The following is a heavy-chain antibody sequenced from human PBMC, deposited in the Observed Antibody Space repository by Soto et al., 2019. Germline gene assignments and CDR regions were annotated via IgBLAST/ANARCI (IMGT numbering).Heavy chain of an antibody. J-gene: IGHJ6*02. Sequence: SGPTLVNPTQTLTLTCTFSGFSLTISGMCVSWIRQTPGKALEWLALIDWDDDKYYSTSLKTRLTISKDTSKNQVVLTMTNMDPVDAATYYCARIRGYCRGGRCHSNYYGMDVWGQGTTVTVSS. V-gene: IGHV2-70*01. CDR1: GFSLTISGMC. CDR2: IDWDDDK. CDR3: ARIRGYCRGGRCHSNYYGMDV. D-gene: IGHD2-15*01.